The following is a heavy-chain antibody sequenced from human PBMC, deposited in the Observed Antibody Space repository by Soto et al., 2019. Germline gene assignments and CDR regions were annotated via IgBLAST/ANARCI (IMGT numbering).Heavy chain of an antibody. J-gene: IGHJ5*02. D-gene: IGHD4-17*01. CDR2: ISAYNGNT. V-gene: IGHV1-18*01. CDR1: GYTFNNYD. CDR3: ARGTTGSYNWFDP. Sequence: GASVKVSCKASGYTFNNYDIHWVRQAPGQGLEWMGWISAYNGNTNYAQKLQGRVTMTTDTSTSTAYMELRSLRSDDTAVYYCARGTTGSYNWFDPWGQGTLVTVSS.